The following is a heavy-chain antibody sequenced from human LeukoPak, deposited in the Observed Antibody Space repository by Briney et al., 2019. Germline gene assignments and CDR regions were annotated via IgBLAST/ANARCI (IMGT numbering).Heavy chain of an antibody. D-gene: IGHD2-8*01. CDR1: GFTFGDYA. J-gene: IGHJ5*02. CDR2: IRSKVYDGTI. V-gene: IGHV3-49*01. Sequence: GGPLRLSCTGSGFTFGDYAMSWIRQAPGKGLEWGGFIRSKVYDGTIEYTASVKCRFTISRDDSKRIAYLQMDSPKTEDTAVYYCTRDFTLMVPWGQGTLVTVSS. CDR3: TRDFTLMVP.